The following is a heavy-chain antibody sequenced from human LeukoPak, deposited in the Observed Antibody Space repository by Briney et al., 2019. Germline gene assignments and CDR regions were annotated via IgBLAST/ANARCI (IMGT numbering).Heavy chain of an antibody. D-gene: IGHD6-19*01. J-gene: IGHJ4*02. CDR3: ARAVAADF. V-gene: IGHV3-48*02. CDR1: GFTFSSYG. Sequence: GGSLRLSCAASGFTFSSYGMHWARQAPGKGLAWVSSISSTSSTIYYADSVKGRFTIPRDNARNSLYLQMHSLRDEDTAVYYCARAVAADFWGQGTQVTVSS. CDR2: ISSTSSTI.